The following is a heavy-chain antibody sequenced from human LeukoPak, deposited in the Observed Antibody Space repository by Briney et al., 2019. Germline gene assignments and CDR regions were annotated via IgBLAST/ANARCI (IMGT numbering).Heavy chain of an antibody. CDR3: ARSGTTVNYYYYYGMDV. J-gene: IGHJ6*02. CDR1: GGSFSGYY. Sequence: PSETLSLTCAVYGGSFSGYYWSWIRQPPGKGLEWIGEINHSGSTNYNPSLKSRVTISVDTSKNQFSLKPSSVTAADTAVYYCARSGTTVNYYYYYGMDVWGQGTTVTVSS. D-gene: IGHD4-17*01. CDR2: INHSGST. V-gene: IGHV4-34*01.